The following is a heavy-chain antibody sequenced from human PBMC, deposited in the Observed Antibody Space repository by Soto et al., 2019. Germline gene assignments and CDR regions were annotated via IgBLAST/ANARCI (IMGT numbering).Heavy chain of an antibody. Sequence: GGSLRLSCAASGFNFSSYGMHWVRQAPGKGLEWVAVMSYDGNNKYYADSVKGRFTIFRDNSKDTLYLQMNSLRAEDTAVYYCAKDGLTTVTHYFDFWGLGTSVTVSS. CDR3: AKDGLTTVTHYFDF. J-gene: IGHJ4*02. CDR2: MSYDGNNK. CDR1: GFNFSSYG. V-gene: IGHV3-30*18. D-gene: IGHD4-17*01.